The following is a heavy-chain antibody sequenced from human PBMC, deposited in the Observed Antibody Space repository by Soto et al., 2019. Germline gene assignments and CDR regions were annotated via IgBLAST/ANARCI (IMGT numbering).Heavy chain of an antibody. Sequence: ASVKVSWKATGFPFSNYYLHWVRQAPGRGLEWIGMMNPNNGNTTNIEKFQGRVAMTGDMSTSTAYMDLSNLRSEDTAVYYCATHADYRDDYWGQGTLVTVSS. D-gene: IGHD3-10*01. CDR3: ATHADYRDDY. V-gene: IGHV1-46*01. CDR1: GFPFSNYY. J-gene: IGHJ4*02. CDR2: MNPNNGNT.